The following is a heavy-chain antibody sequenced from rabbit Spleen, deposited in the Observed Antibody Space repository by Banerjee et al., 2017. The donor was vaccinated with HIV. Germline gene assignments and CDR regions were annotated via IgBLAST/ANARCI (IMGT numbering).Heavy chain of an antibody. J-gene: IGHJ6*01. D-gene: IGHD8-1*01. Sequence: QEQLVESGGGLVQPEGSLTLTCTASGFSFSSSYWICWVRQAPGKGLEWIACISTSRGTTYYASWAKGRFTCSKTSSTTVTLQMTRLTAADTATYFCARDTGSSFSSYGMDLWGPGTLVTVS. V-gene: IGHV1S45*01. CDR2: ISTSRGTT. CDR1: GFSFSSSYW. CDR3: ARDTGSSFSSYGMDL.